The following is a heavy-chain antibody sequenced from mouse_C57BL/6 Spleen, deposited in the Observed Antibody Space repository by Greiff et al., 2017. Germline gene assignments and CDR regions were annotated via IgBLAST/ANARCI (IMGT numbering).Heavy chain of an antibody. J-gene: IGHJ2*01. V-gene: IGHV1-59*01. CDR3: ARKREIDY. CDR2: IDPSDSYT. Sequence: QVQLQQPGPELVRPGTSVKLSCKASGYTFTSYWMYWLKQRPGQGLEWIGVIDPSDSYTNYNQKFKGKATLTVDTSSSTAYMQLSSLTSEDSAVYYCARKREIDYWGQGTTLTVSS. CDR1: GYTFTSYW.